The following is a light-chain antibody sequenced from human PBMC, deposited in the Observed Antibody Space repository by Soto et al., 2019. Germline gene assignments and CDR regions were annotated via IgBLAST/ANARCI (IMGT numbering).Light chain of an antibody. V-gene: IGKV3-20*01. CDR2: GAS. CDR1: QSVSSSY. Sequence: EIVLTQSPGTLSLSPGERATLSCRASQSVSSSYLAWYQQKHGQAPRLLIYGASSRATGIPDRFSGSGSGTDFTLTISRLEPEDFAVYYCQQYGSSPLTFGQVTNVEIK. J-gene: IGKJ1*01. CDR3: QQYGSSPLT.